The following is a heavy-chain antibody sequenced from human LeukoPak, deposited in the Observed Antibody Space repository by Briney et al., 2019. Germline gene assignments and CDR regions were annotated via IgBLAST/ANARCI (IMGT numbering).Heavy chain of an antibody. J-gene: IGHJ2*01. CDR3: ARVGDHFHWYLDL. CDR2: LYSGSDT. V-gene: IGHV3-53*01. D-gene: IGHD3-10*01. Sequence: GGSLRLSYAASGFTVSTNYMNWVRQAPGKGLEWVSILYSGSDTYYADSVKGRFTISRDSSKNILSLQMNNLRAEDTAVYYCARVGDHFHWYLDLWGRGTLVTVSS. CDR1: GFTVSTNY.